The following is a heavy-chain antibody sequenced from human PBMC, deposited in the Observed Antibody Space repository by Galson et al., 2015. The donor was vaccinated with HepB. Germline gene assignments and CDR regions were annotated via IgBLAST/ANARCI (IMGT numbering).Heavy chain of an antibody. CDR3: ARIGTQRRAVDY. CDR2: IDWDDDK. CDR1: GFSLSTSGMC. J-gene: IGHJ4*02. Sequence: PALVKPTQTLTLTCTFSGFSLSTSGMCVSWIRQPPGKALEWLARIDWDDDKYYSTSLKTRLTISKDTSKNQVVLTMTNMDPVDTATYYCARIGTQRRAVDYWGQGTLVTVSS. V-gene: IGHV2-70*11. D-gene: IGHD1-1*01.